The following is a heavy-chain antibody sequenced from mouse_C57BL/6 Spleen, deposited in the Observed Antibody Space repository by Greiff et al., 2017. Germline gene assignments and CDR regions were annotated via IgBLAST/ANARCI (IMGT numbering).Heavy chain of an antibody. Sequence: DVMLVESEGGLVQPGSSMKLSCTASGFTFSDYYMAWVRQVPEKGLEWVANINYDGSSTYYLDSLKSRFIISRDNAKNILYLQMSSLKSEDTATYYCARDGYDGYYGAWFAYWGQGTLVTVSA. J-gene: IGHJ3*01. CDR1: GFTFSDYY. CDR2: INYDGSST. V-gene: IGHV5-16*01. D-gene: IGHD2-3*01. CDR3: ARDGYDGYYGAWFAY.